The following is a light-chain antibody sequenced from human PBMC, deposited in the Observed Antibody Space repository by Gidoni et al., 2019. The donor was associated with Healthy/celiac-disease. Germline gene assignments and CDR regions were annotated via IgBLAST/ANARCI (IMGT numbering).Light chain of an antibody. CDR1: QGISSW. J-gene: IGKJ1*01. V-gene: IGKV1-5*03. CDR3: QQYNSYWT. CDR2: KAS. Sequence: DIQMSQSPSTLSASVGDRVTITCRASQGISSWLAWYQQKPGKAPKLLIYKASSLESGVPSRFSGSGSGTEFTLTISSLQPDDFATYYCQQYNSYWTFGQWTKVEIK.